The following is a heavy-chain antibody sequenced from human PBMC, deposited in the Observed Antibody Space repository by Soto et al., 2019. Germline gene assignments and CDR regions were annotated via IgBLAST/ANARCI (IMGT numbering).Heavy chain of an antibody. D-gene: IGHD2-15*01. CDR2: IRKDESLT. Sequence: EVQLVESGGGLVQPGGSLTLSCVASGFTFSNYWMTWVRQAPGKGLEWVANIRKDESLTHLVDSVRGRFTISRDNAKNCLYLQMNSLRAEDTAVYYCAKEDNYCDGGICYDVLDIWSQGTMVTVS. CDR1: GFTFSNYW. V-gene: IGHV3-7*05. J-gene: IGHJ3*02. CDR3: AKEDNYCDGGICYDVLDI.